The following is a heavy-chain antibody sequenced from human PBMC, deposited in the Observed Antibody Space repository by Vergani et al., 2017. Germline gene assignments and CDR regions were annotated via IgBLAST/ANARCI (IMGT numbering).Heavy chain of an antibody. CDR1: GGSFNTYY. D-gene: IGHD3-9*01. J-gene: IGHJ6*02. V-gene: IGHV4-59*13. CDR2: IYSTGST. CDR3: ARVMYRDEASTGYRLEGMDI. Sequence: QVQLEESGPGLVKPSETLSLTCTVSGGSFNTYYWSWIRQSPGKGLEWIGYIYSTGSTNYNPSRNSRVTMSVDTSKNQFSLKLRSVTAADTAVYFWARVMYRDEASTGYRLEGMDIWGQGTTVTISS.